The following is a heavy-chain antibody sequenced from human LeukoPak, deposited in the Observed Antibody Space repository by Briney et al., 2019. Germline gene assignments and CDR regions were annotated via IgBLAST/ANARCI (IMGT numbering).Heavy chain of an antibody. D-gene: IGHD1-1*01. V-gene: IGHV3-30-3*01. J-gene: IGHJ4*02. CDR2: MSYDGSNK. CDR3: ARDKPRAGTGTMGCFDY. CDR1: GFTFSNYA. Sequence: GGSLRLSCAASGFTFSNYAMHWVRQAPGRGLEWVAVMSYDGSNKYYADSVKGRFTISRDNSKSTQYLQMNSLRADDTAVYYCARDKPRAGTGTMGCFDYWGQGTLVTVSS.